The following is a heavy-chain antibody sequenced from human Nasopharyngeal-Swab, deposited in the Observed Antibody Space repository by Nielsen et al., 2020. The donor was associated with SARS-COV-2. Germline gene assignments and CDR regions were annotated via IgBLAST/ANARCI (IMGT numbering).Heavy chain of an antibody. CDR2: INAGNGNT. V-gene: IGHV1-3*01. CDR1: GYTFTSYA. CDR3: ARDLLVRVWLRGDYPSGYMDV. J-gene: IGHJ6*03. Sequence: ASVKVSCKASGYTFTSYATHWVRQAPGQRLEWMGWINAGNGNTKYSQKFQGRVTITRDTSASTAYMELSSLRSEDTAVYYCARDLLVRVWLRGDYPSGYMDVWGKGTTVTVSS. D-gene: IGHD4-17*01.